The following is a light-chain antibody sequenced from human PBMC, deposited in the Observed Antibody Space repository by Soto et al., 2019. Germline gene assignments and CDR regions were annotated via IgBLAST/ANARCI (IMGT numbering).Light chain of an antibody. CDR3: CSYTGSTSFPWV. CDR2: EGS. V-gene: IGLV2-23*03. CDR1: SSNVGGYTL. Sequence: QSVLTQPASVSGSPGQSITISCTGNSSNVGGYTLVSWFQQHPGKAPKLMIYEGSKRPSGVSHRFSGSKSGNTASLTISGLQAEDEADYHCCSYTGSTSFPWVFGGGTKLTVL. J-gene: IGLJ3*02.